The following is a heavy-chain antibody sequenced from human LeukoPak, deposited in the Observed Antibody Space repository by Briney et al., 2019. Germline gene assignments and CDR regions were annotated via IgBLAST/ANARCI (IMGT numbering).Heavy chain of an antibody. CDR3: AKDVRYYYDSSGYFGY. V-gene: IGHV3-23*01. Sequence: GGSLRLSCAASGFTFSSYAMSWVRQAPGKGLEWVSAISGSGGSTYYADSVKGRFTISRDNSKNTLYLQMNSPRAEDTAVYYCAKDVRYYYDSSGYFGYWGQGTLVTVSS. J-gene: IGHJ4*02. CDR2: ISGSGGST. CDR1: GFTFSSYA. D-gene: IGHD3-22*01.